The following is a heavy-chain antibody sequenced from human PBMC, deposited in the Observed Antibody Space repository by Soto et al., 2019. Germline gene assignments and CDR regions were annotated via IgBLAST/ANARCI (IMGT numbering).Heavy chain of an antibody. J-gene: IGHJ6*02. CDR3: ARESSGITLYGMDV. V-gene: IGHV1-2*02. Sequence: RASVNVSCKSSGYTFTGQYIHWVRQAPGQGLECMGWINPNSGDTNYAQKFQGRVTMTRDTSIGTAYMELSSLRSNDTAIYYCARESSGITLYGMDVWGQGTTVTVSS. D-gene: IGHD1-7*01. CDR2: INPNSGDT. CDR1: GYTFTGQY.